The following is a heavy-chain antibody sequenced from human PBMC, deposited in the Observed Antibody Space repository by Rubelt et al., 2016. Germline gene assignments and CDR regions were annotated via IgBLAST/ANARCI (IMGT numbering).Heavy chain of an antibody. V-gene: IGHV4-39*07. CDR1: GGSISSYY. D-gene: IGHD2-2*01. CDR2: IYYSGST. Sequence: QLQLQESGPGLVKPSETLSLTCTVSGGSISSYYWGWIRQPPAKGLEWIGSIYYSGSTYYNPSLKSRVTISVDTSKNQFSLKLSSVTAADTAVYYCARDRVVPAEGMDVWGQGTTVTVSS. CDR3: ARDRVVPAEGMDV. J-gene: IGHJ6*02.